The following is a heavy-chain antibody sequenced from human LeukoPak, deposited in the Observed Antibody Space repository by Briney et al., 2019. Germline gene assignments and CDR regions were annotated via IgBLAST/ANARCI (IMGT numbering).Heavy chain of an antibody. CDR1: GGSFSDYW. CDR3: ARQCGSSTWSSDY. J-gene: IGHJ4*02. Sequence: SETLSLTCAVYGGSFSDYWWTWIRQSPGKGLEWIGEVNHSGRTNYNPSLKSRVSISVDRSKKQFSLKLTSVTAADTAVYYCARQCGSSTWSSDYWGQGTLVTVSS. CDR2: VNHSGRT. V-gene: IGHV4-34*01. D-gene: IGHD6-13*01.